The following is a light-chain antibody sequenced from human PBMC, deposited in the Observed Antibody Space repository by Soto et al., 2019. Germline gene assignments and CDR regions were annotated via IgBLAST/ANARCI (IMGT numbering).Light chain of an antibody. CDR1: NIGGKS. V-gene: IGLV3-21*02. Sequence: SYDLTQTSSVSVAPGQTARISCGGNNIGGKSVHWYQQKPGRAPVVVVYDDSDRPSGIPDRFSGSKSGTSATLGITGFQTGDEADYYCGSWDSSLSAYVFGTGTKVTV. J-gene: IGLJ1*01. CDR2: DDS. CDR3: GSWDSSLSAYV.